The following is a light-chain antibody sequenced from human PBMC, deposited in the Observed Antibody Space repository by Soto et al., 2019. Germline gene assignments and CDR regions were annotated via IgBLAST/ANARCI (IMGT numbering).Light chain of an antibody. J-gene: IGKJ3*01. Sequence: DIQMTQSPSSVSAFVGDRVTITCRASQGISRSLAWYQQKSGEAPKLLIYAASLLQSVVPSRFSGSGSGTDFTLTITRLQPDDFATYYCQQANSFPFTFGPGTKVEIK. V-gene: IGKV1-12*01. CDR2: AAS. CDR1: QGISRS. CDR3: QQANSFPFT.